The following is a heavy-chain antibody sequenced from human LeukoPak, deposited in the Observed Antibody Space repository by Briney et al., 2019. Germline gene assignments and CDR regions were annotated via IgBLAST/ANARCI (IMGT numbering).Heavy chain of an antibody. CDR1: GFTFSSYE. D-gene: IGHD4-17*01. CDR3: AIIYGDYPSDY. Sequence: WGSLRLSCAASGFTFSSYEMNWVRQAPGKGLEWVSYISSSGSTIYHADSVKGRFTISRDNAKNSLYLQMNSLRAEDTAVYYCAIIYGDYPSDYWGQGTLVTVSS. CDR2: ISSSGSTI. V-gene: IGHV3-48*03. J-gene: IGHJ4*02.